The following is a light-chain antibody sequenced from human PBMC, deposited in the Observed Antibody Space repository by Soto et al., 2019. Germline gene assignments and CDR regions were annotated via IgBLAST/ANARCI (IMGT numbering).Light chain of an antibody. CDR2: AAS. V-gene: IGKV1-39*01. CDR3: QQSYPTLFT. Sequence: DIQMTQSPSSLSASVGDRVTITGRASQSISNYLNWYQQKPGKAPKLLIYAASSLQSGVPSRFSGSGSGTDFTLTISSLQPEDFATYSCQQSYPTLFTFGPGTNVDI. J-gene: IGKJ3*01. CDR1: QSISNY.